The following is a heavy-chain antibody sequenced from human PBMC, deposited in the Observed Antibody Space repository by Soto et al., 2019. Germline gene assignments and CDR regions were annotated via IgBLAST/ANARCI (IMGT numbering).Heavy chain of an antibody. V-gene: IGHV3-21*01. D-gene: IGHD2-2*01. CDR3: ARDPAGIPAAMSAFDI. CDR1: GFTFSSYS. Sequence: GESLRLSCAASGFTFSSYSMNWVRQAPGKGLEWVSSISSTSSYISYADSVKGRFTISRDNAKNSLYLQTNSLRAEDTAVYYCARDPAGIPAAMSAFDIWGQGTMVTVSS. J-gene: IGHJ3*02. CDR2: ISSTSSYI.